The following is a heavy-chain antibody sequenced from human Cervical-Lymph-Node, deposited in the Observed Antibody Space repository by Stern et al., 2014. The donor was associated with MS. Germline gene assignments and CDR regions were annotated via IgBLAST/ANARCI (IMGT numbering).Heavy chain of an antibody. V-gene: IGHV1-69*01. Sequence: VQLVPSEAEVTKPGSSVKVSCKASGGTFSKFPSSWVRQAPGQGLEWMGGIFTVFGTPTYAQEFRGRVTITADVSTSTVYMELSSLRSDDTAVYYCALSSETSDRWYSLGYDLWGQGTLVTVSS. D-gene: IGHD6-13*01. CDR3: ALSSETSDRWYSLGYDL. CDR1: GGTFSKFP. CDR2: IFTVFGTP. J-gene: IGHJ5*02.